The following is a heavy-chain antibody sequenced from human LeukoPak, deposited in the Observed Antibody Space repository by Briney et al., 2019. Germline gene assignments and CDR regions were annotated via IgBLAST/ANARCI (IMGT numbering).Heavy chain of an antibody. V-gene: IGHV4-59*01. CDR1: GGSISSYY. CDR3: ARSRTDYDILTGYYSPSYYFDY. D-gene: IGHD3-9*01. CDR2: IYYTGST. J-gene: IGHJ4*02. Sequence: SETLSLTCSVSGGSISSYYWSWIRQPPGKGLEWIGYIYYTGSTNYNPSLKSRVTISVDTSKNQFSLKLSSVTAADTAVYYCARSRTDYDILTGYYSPSYYFDYWGQGTLVTVSS.